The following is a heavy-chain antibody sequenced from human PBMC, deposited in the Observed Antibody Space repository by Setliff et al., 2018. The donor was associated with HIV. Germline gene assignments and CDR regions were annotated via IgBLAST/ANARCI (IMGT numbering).Heavy chain of an antibody. CDR1: GLTFSAYE. CDR3: ARDKEGYYYYMDV. Sequence: GGSLRLSCAASGLTFSAYEMNWVRQAPGKGLEWVSYISNSGNTVFYADSVKGRFTISRDNAKNSLYLQMNSLRAEDTAVYYCARDKEGYYYYMDVWGKGTTVTVSS. J-gene: IGHJ6*03. V-gene: IGHV3-48*03. CDR2: ISNSGNTV.